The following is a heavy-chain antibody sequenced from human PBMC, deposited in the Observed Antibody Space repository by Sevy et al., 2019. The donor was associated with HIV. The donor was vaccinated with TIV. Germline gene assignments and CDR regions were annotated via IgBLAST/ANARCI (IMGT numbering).Heavy chain of an antibody. CDR2: FDPEDGET. CDR1: GYTLSEFS. V-gene: IGHV1-24*01. Sequence: ASVKVSCKVSGYTLSEFSMHWVRQAPGKGLEWMGGFDPEDGETIYAQMFQGRASMTEDTSTDTAYMELSSLISEDTAVYYCATPPTPRGGSFDYWGQGTLVTVSS. D-gene: IGHD6-25*01. J-gene: IGHJ4*02. CDR3: ATPPTPRGGSFDY.